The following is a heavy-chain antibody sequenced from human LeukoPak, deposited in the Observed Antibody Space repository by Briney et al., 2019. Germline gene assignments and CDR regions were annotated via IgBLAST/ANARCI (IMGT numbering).Heavy chain of an antibody. Sequence: ASETLSLTCTVSGGSISSYYWSWIRQPAGKGLEWIGRIYASGSTRYNPSLKSRVTMSVDTSKNQFSLKLTSVTAADTAVYFCARNPTRDHPGYSSGWFSSHYYYMDVWGKGTTVTVSS. CDR2: IYASGST. D-gene: IGHD6-19*01. J-gene: IGHJ6*03. CDR1: GGSISSYY. CDR3: ARNPTRDHPGYSSGWFSSHYYYMDV. V-gene: IGHV4-4*07.